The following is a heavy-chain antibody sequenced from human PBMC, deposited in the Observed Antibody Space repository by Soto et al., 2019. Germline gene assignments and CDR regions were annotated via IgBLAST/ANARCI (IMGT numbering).Heavy chain of an antibody. Sequence: GGSLRLSFAASGFTFSSYAMSWVRQAPGKGLEWVSSISGSGGSTYYAYSVKGRFTISRDNSKNTLYLQMNSLRAEDTAVYYCDAGVFDXWGQGTLVTVSX. V-gene: IGHV3-23*01. J-gene: IGHJ4*02. CDR1: GFTFSSYA. D-gene: IGHD3-10*01. CDR2: ISGSGGST. CDR3: DAGVFDX.